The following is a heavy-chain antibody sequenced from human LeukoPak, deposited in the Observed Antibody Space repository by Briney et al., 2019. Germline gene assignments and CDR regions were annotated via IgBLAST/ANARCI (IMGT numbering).Heavy chain of an antibody. Sequence: SETLSLTCTVSGGSISSYYWSWIRQPPGKGLEWIGYIYYSGSTNYNPSLKSRVTISVDTSKNQFSLKLSSVTAADTAVYYCARNKSHIVVVPAAEGRNWFDPWGQGTLVTVSS. J-gene: IGHJ5*02. CDR3: ARNKSHIVVVPAAEGRNWFDP. D-gene: IGHD2-2*01. CDR2: IYYSGST. V-gene: IGHV4-59*13. CDR1: GGSISSYY.